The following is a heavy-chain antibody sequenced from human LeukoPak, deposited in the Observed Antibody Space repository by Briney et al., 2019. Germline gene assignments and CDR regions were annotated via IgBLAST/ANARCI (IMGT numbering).Heavy chain of an antibody. CDR3: ARGNSSSWYPVYAFDI. D-gene: IGHD6-13*01. CDR2: ISSSSGTI. V-gene: IGHV3-48*01. J-gene: IGHJ3*02. CDR1: GFTFSSYS. Sequence: PGGALRLSCATSGFTFSSYSMNWVRQAPGKGLEWVSYISSSSGTIYYVDSVKGRFTISRDNAKNSLYLQMNSLRAEDTAVYYCARGNSSSWYPVYAFDIWGQGTMVTVSP.